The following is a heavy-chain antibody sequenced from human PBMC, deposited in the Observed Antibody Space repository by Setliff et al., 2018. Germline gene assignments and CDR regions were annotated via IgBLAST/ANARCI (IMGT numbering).Heavy chain of an antibody. Sequence: ASVKVSCKASGYTFTGYYMHWVRQAPGQGLEWMGRINPNSGGTNYAQKFQGRVTMTRDTSISTAYMELSRLRSDDTAVYYCAREEVGRYSSGWYISSDNWFDPWGQGTLVTAPQ. CDR1: GYTFTGYY. CDR2: INPNSGGT. D-gene: IGHD6-19*01. CDR3: AREEVGRYSSGWYISSDNWFDP. V-gene: IGHV1-2*06. J-gene: IGHJ5*02.